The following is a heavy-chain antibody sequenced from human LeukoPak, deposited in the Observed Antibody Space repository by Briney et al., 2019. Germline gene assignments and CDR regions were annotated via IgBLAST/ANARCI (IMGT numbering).Heavy chain of an antibody. J-gene: IGHJ4*02. CDR2: ISYDGSNK. CDR1: GFTFSSYG. V-gene: IGHV3-30*18. Sequence: GGSLRLSCAASGFTFSSYGMHWVRQAPGKGLEWMAVISYDGSNKYYADSVKGRFTISRDNSKNTLYLQMNSLRAEDTAVYYCAKDGPYYFDYWGQGTLVTVSS. CDR3: AKDGPYYFDY.